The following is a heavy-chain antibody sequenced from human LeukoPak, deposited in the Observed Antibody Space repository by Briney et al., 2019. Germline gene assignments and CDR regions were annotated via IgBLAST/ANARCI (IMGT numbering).Heavy chain of an antibody. CDR1: GFTFSTYG. CDR3: ARAVGPFDF. CDR2: IWYDGSIK. V-gene: IGHV3-33*01. J-gene: IGHJ3*01. Sequence: GGSLRLACAASGFTFSTYGMHWVRQAPGKGLEWVAVIWYDGSIKYYADSVKGRFTISRDNSKNTLNLQMNSLRVEDTAVYYCARAVGPFDFWGQGTIVIVSS.